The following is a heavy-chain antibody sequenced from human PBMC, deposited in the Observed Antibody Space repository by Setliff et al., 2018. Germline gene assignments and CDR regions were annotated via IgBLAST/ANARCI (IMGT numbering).Heavy chain of an antibody. CDR3: ARRAGDAFDI. J-gene: IGHJ3*02. CDR1: GYSFSIYW. V-gene: IGHV5-51*01. CDR2: IYPGDSDT. Sequence: GESLTISCKGSGYSFSIYWIGWVRQMPGKGLEWMGIIYPGDSDTIYRPSFRGQVTISADKSISTAYLQWSSLKASDTAMYYCARRAGDAFDIWGQGTMVTVSS.